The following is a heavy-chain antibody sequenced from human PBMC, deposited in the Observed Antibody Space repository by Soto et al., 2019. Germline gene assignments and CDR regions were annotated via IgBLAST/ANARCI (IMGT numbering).Heavy chain of an antibody. Sequence: GGSLRLSCAASGFTFSSYAMTWVRQAPGQGLEWVSGVSSNGESPYYADSVKGRFTISRDNSKNTLYLQMNSLRADDTAVYYCAKIPKTSASSDYWGQGTLVTVS. V-gene: IGHV3-23*01. CDR2: VSSNGESP. J-gene: IGHJ4*02. CDR3: AKIPKTSASSDY. CDR1: GFTFSSYA. D-gene: IGHD6-6*01.